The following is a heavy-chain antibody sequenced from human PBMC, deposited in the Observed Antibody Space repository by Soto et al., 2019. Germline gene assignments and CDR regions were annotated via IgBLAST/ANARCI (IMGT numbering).Heavy chain of an antibody. V-gene: IGHV4-59*08. CDR2: IYYSGST. Sequence: SETLSLTCTVSCGSISSYYWSWIRQPPGKGLEWIGYIYYSGSTNYNPSLKSRVTISVDTSKNQFSLKPSSVTAADTAVYYCARRPLAAAANWFDPWGQGTLVTVSS. CDR1: CGSISSYY. CDR3: ARRPLAAAANWFDP. J-gene: IGHJ5*02. D-gene: IGHD6-13*01.